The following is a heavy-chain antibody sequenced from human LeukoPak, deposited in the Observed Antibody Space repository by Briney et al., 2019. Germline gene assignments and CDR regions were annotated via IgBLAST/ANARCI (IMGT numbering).Heavy chain of an antibody. CDR1: GFTFSSYA. J-gene: IGHJ4*02. Sequence: GESLRLSCAASGFTFSSYAMSWVRQAPGKGLEWVSGISVSGGGTAYADSVKGRFTISRDNPRNTLYMQVNSLRAEDTALYYCAIMHPYYDGNGYWVQWGQGTLVTVSS. CDR2: ISVSGGGT. CDR3: AIMHPYYDGNGYWVQ. V-gene: IGHV3-23*01. D-gene: IGHD3-22*01.